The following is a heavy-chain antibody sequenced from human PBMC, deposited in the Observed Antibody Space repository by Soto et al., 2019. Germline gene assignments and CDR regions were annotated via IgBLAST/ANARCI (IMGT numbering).Heavy chain of an antibody. D-gene: IGHD1-20*01. J-gene: IGHJ4*02. Sequence: QVQLQQWGAGLLKPSETLSLTCAVYGGSFSNYYWRWIRQPPGKGLEWIGEINHSGSTNYNPSLKSRVTISIDPSKNPFSLKLSSVTAADTAVYYCARSNREGLTGTTWLYYFDYWGQGTLVTVSS. CDR1: GGSFSNYY. CDR2: INHSGST. CDR3: ARSNREGLTGTTWLYYFDY. V-gene: IGHV4-34*01.